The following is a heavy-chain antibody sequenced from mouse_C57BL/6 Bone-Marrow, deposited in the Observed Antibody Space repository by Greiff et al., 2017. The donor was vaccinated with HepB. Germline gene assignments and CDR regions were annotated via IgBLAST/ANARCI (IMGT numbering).Heavy chain of an antibody. J-gene: IGHJ2*01. V-gene: IGHV1-64*01. CDR3: ARSRYYGSFDY. CDR2: IHPNSGST. D-gene: IGHD1-1*01. Sequence: QVQLQQSGAELVKPGASVKLSCKASGYTFTRYWMHWVKQRPGQGLEWIGMIHPNSGSTNYNEKFKSKATLTVDKSSSTAYMQLSSLTSEDSAVYYCARSRYYGSFDYWGQGTTLTVSS. CDR1: GYTFTRYW.